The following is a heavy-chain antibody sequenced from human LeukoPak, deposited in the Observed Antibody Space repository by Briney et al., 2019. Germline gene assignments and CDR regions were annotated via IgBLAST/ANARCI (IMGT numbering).Heavy chain of an antibody. J-gene: IGHJ4*02. CDR2: INPNSGGT. D-gene: IGHD4-17*01. V-gene: IGHV1-2*02. Sequence: ASVKVSCKASGYTFTGYYMHWVRQAPGQGLEWMGWINPNSGGTNYAQKFQGRVTMTRDTSISTAYMELSRLRSDDTAVYYCARRVLDYGDDHFDYWGQGTLVTASS. CDR3: ARRVLDYGDDHFDY. CDR1: GYTFTGYY.